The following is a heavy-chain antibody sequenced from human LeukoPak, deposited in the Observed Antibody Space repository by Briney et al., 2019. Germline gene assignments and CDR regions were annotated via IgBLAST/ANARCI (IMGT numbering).Heavy chain of an antibody. J-gene: IGHJ4*02. CDR2: ISSSSSYI. Sequence: GGSLRLSCAASGFTFSSYSMNWVHQAPGKGLEGVSSISSSSSYIYYADSVKGRFTISRDNAKNSLYLQMNSLRAEDTAVYYCARDYYDSSGYLSEYYFDYWGQGTLVTVSS. V-gene: IGHV3-21*01. D-gene: IGHD3-22*01. CDR3: ARDYYDSSGYLSEYYFDY. CDR1: GFTFSSYS.